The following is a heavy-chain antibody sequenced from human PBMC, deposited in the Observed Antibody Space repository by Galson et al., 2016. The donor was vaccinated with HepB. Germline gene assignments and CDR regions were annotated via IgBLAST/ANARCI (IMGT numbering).Heavy chain of an antibody. CDR2: IAADNGNT. Sequence: SVKVSCKASGYTFTSYRLTWLRQAPGQGLEWMGWIAADNGNTNYAQKLQGRVTMTTDTSTRTAYMELRSLRSDDTAVYYCARDCSDTSYFPWGQGTLVTVSS. CDR1: GYTFTSYR. CDR3: ARDCSDTSYFP. V-gene: IGHV1-18*01. D-gene: IGHD2-2*01. J-gene: IGHJ5*02.